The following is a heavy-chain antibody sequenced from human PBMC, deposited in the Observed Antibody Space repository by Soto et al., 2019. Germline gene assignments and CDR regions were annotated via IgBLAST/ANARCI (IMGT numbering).Heavy chain of an antibody. CDR1: GFTFSSYA. J-gene: IGHJ4*02. V-gene: IGHV3-23*01. Sequence: GGSLRLSCAASGFTFSSYAMSWVRQAPGKGLEWVSAISGSGGSTYYADSEKGRFTISRDNSKNTLYLQMNSLRAEDTAVYYCAKGTIVVVVAGEYYFDYWGQGTLVTVSS. CDR2: ISGSGGST. CDR3: AKGTIVVVVAGEYYFDY. D-gene: IGHD2-15*01.